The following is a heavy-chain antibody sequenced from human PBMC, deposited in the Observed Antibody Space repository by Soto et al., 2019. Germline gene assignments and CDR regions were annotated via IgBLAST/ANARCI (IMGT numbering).Heavy chain of an antibody. D-gene: IGHD3-22*01. CDR1: GCTFSSYT. J-gene: IGHJ4*02. Sequence: QVQLVQSGAEVKKPGSSVKVSCKASGCTFSSYTISWVRQAPGQGLEWMGRIIPILGIENYAQKFQGRVTITADKSTSTAYMELSSLRSEDTAVYYCARVEGNDSSGYYGDSWGQGTLVTVSS. V-gene: IGHV1-69*02. CDR2: IIPILGIE. CDR3: ARVEGNDSSGYYGDS.